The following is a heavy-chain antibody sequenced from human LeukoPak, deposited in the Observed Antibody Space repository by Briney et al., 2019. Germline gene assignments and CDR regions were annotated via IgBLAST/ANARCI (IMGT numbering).Heavy chain of an antibody. V-gene: IGHV4-34*01. CDR1: GGSFSGYY. J-gene: IGHJ6*04. CDR2: IYHSVST. D-gene: IGHD3-10*01. CDR3: AREPHSMKYYYGSGSLAGILDV. Sequence: KTSETLSLTCAVYGGSFSGYYWSWIRQPPGKGLEWIGSIYHSVSTYYNPSLKSRVTISVDTSKNQFSLKLSSVTAADTAVYYCAREPHSMKYYYGSGSLAGILDVWGKGTTVTVSS.